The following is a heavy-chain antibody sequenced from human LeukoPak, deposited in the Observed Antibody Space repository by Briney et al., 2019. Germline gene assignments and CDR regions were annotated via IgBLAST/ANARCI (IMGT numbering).Heavy chain of an antibody. CDR3: AKDDKDGSGSYYNNWLDP. J-gene: IGHJ5*02. Sequence: GGSLRLSCAASGFTFSSYAMSWVRQAPGKGLEWVSAISGSGGSTYYADSVKGRFTISRDNSKNTLYLQMNSLRAEDTAVYYCAKDDKDGSGSYYNNWLDPWGQGTLVTVSS. CDR1: GFTFSSYA. V-gene: IGHV3-23*01. D-gene: IGHD3-10*01. CDR2: ISGSGGST.